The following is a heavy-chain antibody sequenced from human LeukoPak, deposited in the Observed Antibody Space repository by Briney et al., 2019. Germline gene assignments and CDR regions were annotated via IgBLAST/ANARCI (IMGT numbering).Heavy chain of an antibody. D-gene: IGHD3-22*01. CDR1: GFTFSNYA. J-gene: IGHJ4*02. Sequence: GGSLRLSCAASGFTFSNYAMSWVRQGPGKGLEWVSAISGSGTSTYYADSMKGRFTISRDNFKNALYLEMNSLRAEDTAVYYCAKGGPYYYDSSGYYYFDSWGQGTLVTVSS. CDR3: AKGGPYYYDSSGYYYFDS. CDR2: ISGSGTST. V-gene: IGHV3-23*01.